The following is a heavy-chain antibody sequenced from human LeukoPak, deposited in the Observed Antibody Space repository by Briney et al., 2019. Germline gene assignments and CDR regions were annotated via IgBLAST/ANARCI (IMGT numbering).Heavy chain of an antibody. Sequence: ASVKVSCKASGYTFTSYGISWVRQAPGQGLEWMGWISAYNGNTNYAQKLQGRVTMTTDTSTSTAYMELRSLRSDDTAVYYSARDTSFYYGSGSYPDYWGQGTLVTVSS. CDR1: GYTFTSYG. J-gene: IGHJ4*02. CDR3: ARDTSFYYGSGSYPDY. D-gene: IGHD3-10*01. CDR2: ISAYNGNT. V-gene: IGHV1-18*01.